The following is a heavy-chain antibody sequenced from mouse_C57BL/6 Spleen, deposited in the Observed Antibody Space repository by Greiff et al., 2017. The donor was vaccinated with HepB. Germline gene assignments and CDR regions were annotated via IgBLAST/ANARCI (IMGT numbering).Heavy chain of an antibody. CDR3: VRGFYDGYDYYAMDY. CDR1: GFTFTTYA. CDR2: IRSKSSNYAT. J-gene: IGHJ4*01. D-gene: IGHD2-3*01. V-gene: IGHV10-3*01. Sequence: EVKLVESGGGLVQPKGSLKLSCAASGFTFTTYAMHWVRQATGKGLEWVARIRSKSSNYATYYADSVKDRFTISRDDSQSILYLQMNNLKTEDTAMYYCVRGFYDGYDYYAMDYWGQGTSVTVSS.